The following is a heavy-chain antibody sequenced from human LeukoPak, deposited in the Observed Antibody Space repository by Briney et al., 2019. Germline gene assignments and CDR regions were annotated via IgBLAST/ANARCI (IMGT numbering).Heavy chain of an antibody. D-gene: IGHD1-26*01. CDR2: IYTSGST. V-gene: IGHV4-61*02. CDR1: GGSISSGSYY. J-gene: IGHJ6*03. Sequence: SQTLSLTCTVSGGSISSGSYYWSWIRQPAGRGLEWFGRIYTSGSTNYNPSLKSRVTISVDTSKNQFSLKLSSVTAADTAVYYCARARGNRQYSGSYNYYYYYMDVWGKGTTVTISS. CDR3: ARARGNRQYSGSYNYYYYYMDV.